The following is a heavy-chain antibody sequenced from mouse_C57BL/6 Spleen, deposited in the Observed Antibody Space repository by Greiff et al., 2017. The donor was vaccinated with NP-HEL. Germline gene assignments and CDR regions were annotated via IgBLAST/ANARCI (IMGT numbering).Heavy chain of an antibody. CDR1: GYSITRGYY. CDR2: ISYDGSN. CDR3: ARETYYYGSSYGYFDV. V-gene: IGHV3-6*01. Sequence: DVQLQESGPGLVKPSQSLSLTCSVTGYSITRGYYWNWIRQFPGNKLEWMGYISYDGSNHYNPSLKNRISITPDTSQNQFFQKLNSVTTEDTATYYCARETYYYGSSYGYFDVWGTGTTVTVSS. J-gene: IGHJ1*03. D-gene: IGHD1-1*01.